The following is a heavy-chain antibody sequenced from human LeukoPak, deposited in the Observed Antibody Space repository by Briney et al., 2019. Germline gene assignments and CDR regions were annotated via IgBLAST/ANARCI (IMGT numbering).Heavy chain of an antibody. Sequence: SETLSLTCTVSGGSISSSSYYWGWIRQPPGKGLEWIGSIYYSGSTYYNPSLKSRVTISVDTSKNQFSLKLSSVTAADTAVYYCARDPYDILTGPNYYMDVWGKGTTVTVSS. CDR3: ARDPYDILTGPNYYMDV. CDR2: IYYSGST. D-gene: IGHD3-9*01. CDR1: GGSISSSSYY. J-gene: IGHJ6*03. V-gene: IGHV4-39*07.